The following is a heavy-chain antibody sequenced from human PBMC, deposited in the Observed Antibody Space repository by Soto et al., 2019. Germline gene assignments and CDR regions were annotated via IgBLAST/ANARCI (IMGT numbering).Heavy chain of an antibody. V-gene: IGHV1-18*04. CDR2: ISAYNGNT. CDR1: GYTFTSYG. CDR3: ARLLEYSSSWGAFDI. J-gene: IGHJ3*02. Sequence: QVPLVQSGAEVKKPGASVKVSCKASGYTFTSYGISWVRQAPGQGLEWMGWISAYNGNTNYAQKLQGRVTMTTDTPTSTAYMELGSLRSDETAVYYCARLLEYSSSWGAFDIWGKGKMVPVFS. D-gene: IGHD6-6*01.